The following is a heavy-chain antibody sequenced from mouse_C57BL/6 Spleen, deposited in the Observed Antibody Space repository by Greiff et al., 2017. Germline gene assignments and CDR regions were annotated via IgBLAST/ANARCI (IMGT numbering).Heavy chain of an antibody. Sequence: VQLQQSGPELVKPGASVKISCKASGYAFSSSWMNWVKQRPGKGLEWIGRIYPGDGDTNYNGKFKGKATLTADKSSSTAYMQLSSLTSEDSAVYFCARTGTFAYWGQGTLVTVSA. CDR3: ARTGTFAY. CDR1: GYAFSSSW. J-gene: IGHJ3*01. D-gene: IGHD4-1*01. V-gene: IGHV1-82*01. CDR2: IYPGDGDT.